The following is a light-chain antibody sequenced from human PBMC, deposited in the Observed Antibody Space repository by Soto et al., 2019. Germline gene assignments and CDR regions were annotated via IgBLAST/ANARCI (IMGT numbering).Light chain of an antibody. J-gene: IGKJ1*01. CDR2: AAS. CDR1: QGINNY. Sequence: QMTLSPSTLSASVGDRVTITCRASQGINNYLAWYQQRPGKVPKLLIYAASTLQSGVPSRFRGSRSGTDFTLTITSLQPEDVATYYCQNYNSAPRTFGQGTKVDIK. V-gene: IGKV1-27*01. CDR3: QNYNSAPRT.